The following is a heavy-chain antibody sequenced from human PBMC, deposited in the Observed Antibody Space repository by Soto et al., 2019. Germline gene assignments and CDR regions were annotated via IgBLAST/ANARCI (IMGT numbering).Heavy chain of an antibody. CDR1: GYSFTSYW. J-gene: IGHJ3*02. D-gene: IGHD4-17*01. V-gene: IGHV5-51*01. CDR3: ARHARAHDHGDSEAAFDI. CDR2: IYPGDSDT. Sequence: GQSLKISCKASGYSFTSYWIGWVRQMPGKGLEWMGIIYPGDSDTRYSPSLQGQVTISADKSISTAYLQWSSLKASDTAMYYCARHARAHDHGDSEAAFDIWGQGTMVTVS.